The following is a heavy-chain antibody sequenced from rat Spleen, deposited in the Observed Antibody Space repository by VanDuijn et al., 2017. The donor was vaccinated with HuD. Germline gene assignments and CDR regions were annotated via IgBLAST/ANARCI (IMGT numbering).Heavy chain of an antibody. D-gene: IGHD1-11*01. CDR3: ARVYGGYSPFDF. V-gene: IGHV2-43*01. CDR2: IWTGGAT. Sequence: QVQLQESGPGLVQPSQTLSRTCTVPGFSLNNYHVSWVSQPPGKGLEWMGVIWTGGATAYNSLLKSRLSISRDTSKSQVFLKMNSLQTEDTATYYCARVYGGYSPFDFWGQGVMVTVSS. J-gene: IGHJ2*01. CDR1: GFSLNNYH.